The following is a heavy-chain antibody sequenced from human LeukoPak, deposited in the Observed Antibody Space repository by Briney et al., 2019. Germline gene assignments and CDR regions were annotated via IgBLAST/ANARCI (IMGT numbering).Heavy chain of an antibody. Sequence: GGSLRLSCAASGFTFSNAWMSWVRQAPGKGLEWVGRIKSKTDGGTTDYAAPVKGRFAISRDDSKNTLYLQMNSLKTEDTAVYYCTTGNYYDSSGQRGNDYWGQGTLVTVSS. V-gene: IGHV3-15*01. CDR3: TTGNYYDSSGQRGNDY. J-gene: IGHJ4*02. CDR1: GFTFSNAW. CDR2: IKSKTDGGTT. D-gene: IGHD3-22*01.